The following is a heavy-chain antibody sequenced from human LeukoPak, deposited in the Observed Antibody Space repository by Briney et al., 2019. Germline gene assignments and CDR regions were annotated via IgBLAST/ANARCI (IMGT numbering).Heavy chain of an antibody. CDR2: IYYSGST. V-gene: IGHV4-30-4*08. J-gene: IGHJ4*02. D-gene: IGHD2-2*02. CDR1: GGSISSGDYY. Sequence: SSETLSLXCTVSGGSISSGDYYWSWIRQPPGKGLEWIGYIYYSGSTYYNPSLKSRVTISVDTSKNQFSLKLSSVTAADTAVYYSARGYQLLYFDYWGQGTLVTVSS. CDR3: ARGYQLLYFDY.